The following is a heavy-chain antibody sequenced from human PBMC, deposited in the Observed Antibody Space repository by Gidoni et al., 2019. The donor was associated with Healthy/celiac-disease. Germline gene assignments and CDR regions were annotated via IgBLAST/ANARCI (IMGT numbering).Heavy chain of an antibody. Sequence: QVQLVAYGGGVVQPGRSLRLSCAASGFTFSSYGMHWVRQAPGKGLVWVAVISYDGSNKYYADSVKGRFTISRDNSKNTLYLQMNSLRAEDTAVYYCAKVYSSGPTWFGELAGYWYFDLWGRGTLVTVSS. D-gene: IGHD3-10*01. CDR2: ISYDGSNK. CDR3: AKVYSSGPTWFGELAGYWYFDL. CDR1: GFTFSSYG. V-gene: IGHV3-30*18. J-gene: IGHJ2*01.